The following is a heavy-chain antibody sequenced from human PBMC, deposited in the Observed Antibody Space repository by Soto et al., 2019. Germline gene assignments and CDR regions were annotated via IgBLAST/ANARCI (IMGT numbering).Heavy chain of an antibody. J-gene: IGHJ3*02. CDR2: IIPIFGTA. CDR3: AREIFGVSIRGGRDGFDI. V-gene: IGHV1-69*01. Sequence: QVQLVQSGAEVKKPGSSVKVSCKASGGTFSTYAISWVRQAPGQGLEWMGGIIPIFGTAKYAQKFQGRVTITAEESTSTAYMELISLRSEDTGVYYCAREIFGVSIRGGRDGFDIWGQGEMVTVSS. D-gene: IGHD3-3*01. CDR1: GGTFSTYA.